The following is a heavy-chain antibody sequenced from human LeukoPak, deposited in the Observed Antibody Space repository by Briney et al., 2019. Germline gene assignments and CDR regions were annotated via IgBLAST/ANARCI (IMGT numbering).Heavy chain of an antibody. J-gene: IGHJ5*02. V-gene: IGHV3-73*01. Sequence: PGGSLRLSCAASGFTFSGSAIHWVRQSSGKGLEWVGQIDKKDKGYATATAYAASVKGRFTISRDDSINTAYLQMKSLKTEDTDLYYCTRDSGTYNWFDPWGQGTLVTVSS. D-gene: IGHD1-26*01. CDR3: TRDSGTYNWFDP. CDR1: GFTFSGSA. CDR2: IDKKDKGYATAT.